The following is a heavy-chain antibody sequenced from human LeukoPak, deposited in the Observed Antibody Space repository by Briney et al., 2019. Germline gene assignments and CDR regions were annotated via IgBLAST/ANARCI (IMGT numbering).Heavy chain of an antibody. D-gene: IGHD6-25*01. J-gene: IGHJ4*02. CDR3: AGDIGDSSRYWDYFDS. CDR1: GFTVTSHD. CDR2: FLSGGTT. Sequence: GGSLRLSCAASGFTVTSHDVGWVRQARGKGLEWVSVFLSGGTTRYADSVRGRSTISRDSSKNTVFLQINGLRDEDTAVYYCAGDIGDSSRYWDYFDSWGQGTLVTVSS. V-gene: IGHV3-66*02.